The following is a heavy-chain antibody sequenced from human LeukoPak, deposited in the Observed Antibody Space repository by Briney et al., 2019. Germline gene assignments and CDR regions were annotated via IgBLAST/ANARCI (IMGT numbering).Heavy chain of an antibody. CDR3: ARVVAPLGDYYSYYGMDV. Sequence: GASVKVSCKASGYTFTSYYMHWVRQAPGQGLEWMGIINPSGGSTSYAQKFQGRVTMTRDTSTSTVYMELSSLRSEDTAVYYCARVVAPLGDYYSYYGMDVWGKGTTVTVSS. D-gene: IGHD2-15*01. CDR1: GYTFTSYY. V-gene: IGHV1-46*01. CDR2: INPSGGST. J-gene: IGHJ6*04.